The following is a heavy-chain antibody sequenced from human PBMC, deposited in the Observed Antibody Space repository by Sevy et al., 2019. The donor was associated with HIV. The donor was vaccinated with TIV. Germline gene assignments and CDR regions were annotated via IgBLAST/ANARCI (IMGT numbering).Heavy chain of an antibody. CDR2: IYYSGST. V-gene: IGHV4-39*01. CDR3: VSLDRCAFGRVIAPFDY. J-gene: IGHJ4*02. D-gene: IGHD3-16*02. CDR1: GGSISSSSYY. Sequence: SETLSLTCTVSGGSISSSSYYWGWIRQPPGKGLKWIGSIYYSGSTYYNPSLKSRVTISVDTSKNQYSLKLSSVTAADTAMYYSVSLDRCAFGRVIAPFDYWGQGTLVTVSS.